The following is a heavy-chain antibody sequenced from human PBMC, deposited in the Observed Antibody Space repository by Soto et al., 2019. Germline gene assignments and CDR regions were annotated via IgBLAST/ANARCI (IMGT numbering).Heavy chain of an antibody. J-gene: IGHJ4*02. Sequence: ESGGGVVQPGRSLRLSCAASGFTFSSYGMHWVRQAPGKGLEWVAVISYDGSNKYYADSVKGRFTISRDNSKNTLYLQMNSLRAEDTAVYYCAKDRGGAADYWGQGTLVTVSS. CDR2: ISYDGSNK. D-gene: IGHD1-26*01. CDR3: AKDRGGAADY. V-gene: IGHV3-30*18. CDR1: GFTFSSYG.